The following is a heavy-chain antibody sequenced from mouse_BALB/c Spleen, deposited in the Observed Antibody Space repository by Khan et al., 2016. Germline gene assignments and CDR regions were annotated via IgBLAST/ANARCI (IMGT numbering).Heavy chain of an antibody. CDR2: ISYSGST. D-gene: IGHD1-1*01. V-gene: IGHV3-2*02. CDR1: GYSITSDYA. CDR3: ASYGSSYFDY. J-gene: IGHJ2*01. Sequence: EVQLQESGPGLVKPSQSLSLTCTVTGYSITSDYAWNWIRQFPGNKLEWMGYISYSGSTSYNPSLKSRISITRDTSKNKFFLQLNSVTTEDTATXYCASYGSSYFDYWGQGTTLTVSS.